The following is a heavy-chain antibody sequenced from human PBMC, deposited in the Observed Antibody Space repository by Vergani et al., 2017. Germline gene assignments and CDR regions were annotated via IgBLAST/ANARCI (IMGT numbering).Heavy chain of an antibody. CDR1: GFTFDDYA. Sequence: EVQLVESGGGVVQPGGSLRLSCAASGFTFDDYAMHWVRQAPGKGLEWVSLISGDGGSTYYADSVKGRFTISRDNSKNSLYLQMNSLRTEDTALYYCAKDRGIGCSSTSCYKSYYMDVWGKGTTVTVSS. D-gene: IGHD2-2*02. J-gene: IGHJ6*03. CDR2: ISGDGGST. CDR3: AKDRGIGCSSTSCYKSYYMDV. V-gene: IGHV3-43*02.